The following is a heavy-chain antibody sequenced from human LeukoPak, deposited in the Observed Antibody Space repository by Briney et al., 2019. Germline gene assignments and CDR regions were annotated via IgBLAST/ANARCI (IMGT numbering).Heavy chain of an antibody. CDR3: ARVAGYDSIRDAFDI. V-gene: IGHV3-21*01. Sequence: GGSLRLSCAASGFTFSSYSMNWVRQAPGKGLEWVSSISSSSSYIYYADSVKGRFTISRDNAKNSLYLQMNSLRAEDTAVHYCARVAGYDSIRDAFDIWGQGTMVTVSS. J-gene: IGHJ3*02. D-gene: IGHD5-12*01. CDR2: ISSSSSYI. CDR1: GFTFSSYS.